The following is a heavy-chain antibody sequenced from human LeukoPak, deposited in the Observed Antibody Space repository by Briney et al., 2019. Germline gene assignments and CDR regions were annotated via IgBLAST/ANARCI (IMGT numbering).Heavy chain of an antibody. V-gene: IGHV3-66*01. J-gene: IGHJ4*02. D-gene: IGHD6-13*01. CDR1: GFTVRVNY. CDR2: IYSGGTT. CDR3: AKGDREEVAGGTGFDY. Sequence: GGSLRLSCAASGFTVRVNYMSWVRQAPGKGLEWVSVIYSGGTTYYADSVKGRFTISRDNSKNTLSLQMNSLRLEDTAVYYCAKGDREEVAGGTGFDYWGQGTLVTVSS.